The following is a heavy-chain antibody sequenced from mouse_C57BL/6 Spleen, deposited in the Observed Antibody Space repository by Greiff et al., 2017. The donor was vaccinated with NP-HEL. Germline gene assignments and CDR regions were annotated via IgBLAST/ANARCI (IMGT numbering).Heavy chain of an antibody. CDR1: GYTFTDYY. Sequence: VQLQQSGPELVKPGASVKISCKASGYTFTDYYMNWVKQSHGKSLEWIGDINPNNGGTSYNQKFKGKATLTVDKSYSTAYMELRSLTSEDSAVYYSARGGIYYGNYVECWGQGTTLTVSS. CDR2: INPNNGGT. V-gene: IGHV1-26*01. D-gene: IGHD2-1*01. CDR3: ARGGIYYGNYVEC. J-gene: IGHJ2*01.